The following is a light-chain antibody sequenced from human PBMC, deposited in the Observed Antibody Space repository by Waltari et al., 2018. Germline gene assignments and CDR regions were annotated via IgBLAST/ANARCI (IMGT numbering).Light chain of an antibody. CDR2: GNS. CDR1: SSNIGAGYD. V-gene: IGLV1-40*01. J-gene: IGLJ2*01. Sequence: QSVLTQPPSVSGAPGQRVTISCTGSSSNIGAGYDVHWYQQLPGTAPKLLSYGNSNRPSGVPDRFSGSQSGTSASLAITGLQAEDEADYYCQSYDSSLSGSVFGGGTKLTVL. CDR3: QSYDSSLSGSV.